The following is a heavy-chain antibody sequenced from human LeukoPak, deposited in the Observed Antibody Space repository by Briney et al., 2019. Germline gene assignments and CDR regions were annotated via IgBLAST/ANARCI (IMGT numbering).Heavy chain of an antibody. D-gene: IGHD5-18*01. CDR2: ISYDGSNK. CDR3: AKDPTARGYSYGSAYMDV. Sequence: GGSLRLSCAASGFTFSSYAMHWVRQAPGKGLEWVAVISYDGSNKYYADSVKGRFTISRDNSKNTLYLQMNSLRAEDTAVYYCAKDPTARGYSYGSAYMDVWGKGTTVTISS. J-gene: IGHJ6*03. V-gene: IGHV3-30*04. CDR1: GFTFSSYA.